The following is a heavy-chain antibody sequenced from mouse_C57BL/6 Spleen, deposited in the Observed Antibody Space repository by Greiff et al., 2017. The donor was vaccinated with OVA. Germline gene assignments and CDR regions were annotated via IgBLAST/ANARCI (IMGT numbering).Heavy chain of an antibody. D-gene: IGHD3-2*01. J-gene: IGHJ2*01. Sequence: QVQLQQPGAELVMPGASVKLSCKASGYTFTSYWMHWVKQRPGQGLEWIGEIDPSDSYTNYNQKFKGKSTLTVDKSSSTAYMQLSSLTSEDSAVYYCARAQTAGDYFDYWGQGTTLTVSS. CDR2: IDPSDSYT. V-gene: IGHV1-69*01. CDR1: GYTFTSYW. CDR3: ARAQTAGDYFDY.